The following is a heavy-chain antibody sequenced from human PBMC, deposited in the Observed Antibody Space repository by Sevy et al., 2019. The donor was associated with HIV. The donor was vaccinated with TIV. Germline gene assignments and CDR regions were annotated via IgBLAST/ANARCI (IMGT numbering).Heavy chain of an antibody. Sequence: GGSLRLSCAASGFSFSSYGMHWVRQAPGKGLEWMSYIQYDGSNKDYADSVKGRFTISRDNSKNTLYLQMNSLRDEATGVFYCVKEGGGEGGDHWGQGTLVTVSS. CDR3: VKEGGGEGGDH. CDR1: GFSFSSYG. D-gene: IGHD2-21*01. CDR2: IQYDGSNK. J-gene: IGHJ4*02. V-gene: IGHV3-30*02.